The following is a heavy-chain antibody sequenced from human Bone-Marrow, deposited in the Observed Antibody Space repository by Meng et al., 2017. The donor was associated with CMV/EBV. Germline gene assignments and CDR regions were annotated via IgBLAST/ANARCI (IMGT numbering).Heavy chain of an antibody. CDR1: GFSFSSYG. Sequence: GGSLRLSCAASGFSFSSYGMHWVRQAPGKGLEWVAFIRSDGSDDHYADSVKGRFTITRDNSKNTRHRQMNSLSAEDTAVYYCAKDQRPRPTNMIVPPPPLFDPWGQGTPVTVSS. CDR3: AKDQRPRPTNMIVPPPPLFDP. CDR2: IRSDGSDD. J-gene: IGHJ5*02. D-gene: IGHD3-16*01. V-gene: IGHV3-30*02.